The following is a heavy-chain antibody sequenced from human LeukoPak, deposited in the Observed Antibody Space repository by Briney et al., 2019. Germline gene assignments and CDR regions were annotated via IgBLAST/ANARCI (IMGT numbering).Heavy chain of an antibody. V-gene: IGHV4-34*01. CDR3: ARSRAKRVSCSSTSCYVLSYGMDV. D-gene: IGHD2-2*01. CDR1: GGSFSGYY. J-gene: IGHJ6*02. Sequence: SETLSLTCAVYGGSFSGYYWSWIRQPPGKGLEWIGEINHSGSTNYNLSLKSRVTISVDTSKNQFSLKLSSVTAADTAVYYCARSRAKRVSCSSTSCYVLSYGMDVWGQGTTVTVSS. CDR2: INHSGST.